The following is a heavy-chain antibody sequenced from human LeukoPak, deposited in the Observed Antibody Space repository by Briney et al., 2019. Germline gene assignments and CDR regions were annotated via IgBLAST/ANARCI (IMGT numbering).Heavy chain of an antibody. V-gene: IGHV1-2*02. Sequence: ASVKVSCKASGYTFTGYYMHWVRQAPGQGLEWMGWINPNSGGTNYAQKFQGRVTMTRDTSISTAYMELSRLRSDDTAVYYCARSEGVPAAMRFVACWFDPWGQGTLVTVSS. CDR2: INPNSGGT. D-gene: IGHD2-2*01. CDR1: GYTFTGYY. J-gene: IGHJ5*02. CDR3: ARSEGVPAAMRFVACWFDP.